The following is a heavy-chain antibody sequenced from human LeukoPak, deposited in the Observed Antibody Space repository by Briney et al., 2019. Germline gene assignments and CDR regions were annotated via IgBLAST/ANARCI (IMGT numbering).Heavy chain of an antibody. V-gene: IGHV3-21*01. CDR1: GFTFSSYS. Sequence: PGGSLRLSCAASGFTFSSYSMKWVRQAAGKGLEWVSSISSSSSYIYYADSVKGRFTIYRDNAKNSLYLQMNSLRAEDTAVYYCARGHGDYVPVPTEFDYWGQGTLVTVSS. J-gene: IGHJ4*02. CDR3: ARGHGDYVPVPTEFDY. D-gene: IGHD4-17*01. CDR2: ISSSSSYI.